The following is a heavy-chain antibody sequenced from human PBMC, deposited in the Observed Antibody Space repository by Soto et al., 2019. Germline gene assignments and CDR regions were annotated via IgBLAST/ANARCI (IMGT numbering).Heavy chain of an antibody. D-gene: IGHD3-3*01. J-gene: IGHJ4*02. CDR3: ATGHYDFWIDY. Sequence: SETLSLTCTVSGGSISSGGYYWSWIRQHPGKGLEWIGYIYYSGSTYYNPSLKSRVTISVDTSKTQFSLKLSSVTAADTAVYYCATGHYDFWIDYWGQGTLVTVSS. CDR2: IYYSGST. V-gene: IGHV4-31*03. CDR1: GGSISSGGYY.